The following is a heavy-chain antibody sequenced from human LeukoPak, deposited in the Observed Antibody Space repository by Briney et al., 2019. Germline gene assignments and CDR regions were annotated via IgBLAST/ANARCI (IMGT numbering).Heavy chain of an antibody. J-gene: IGHJ5*02. D-gene: IGHD5-12*01. CDR3: AREGYSGYDSYNWVDP. CDR2: MNPNSGNT. V-gene: IGHV1-8*01. Sequence: ASVKVSCKASGYTFTSYDINWVRQATGQGLEWMGWMNPNSGNTGYAQKFQGRVTMTRNTSISTAYMELSSLRSEDTAVYYCAREGYSGYDSYNWVDPWGQGTLVTVSS. CDR1: GYTFTSYD.